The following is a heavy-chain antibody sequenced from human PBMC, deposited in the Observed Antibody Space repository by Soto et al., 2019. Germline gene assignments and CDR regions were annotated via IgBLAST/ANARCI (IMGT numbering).Heavy chain of an antibody. CDR2: ISAYNGNT. D-gene: IGHD6-19*01. J-gene: IGHJ6*02. V-gene: IGHV1-18*04. Sequence: AASVKVSCKASGYTFTSYGISWVRQAPGQGLEWMGWISAYNGNTNYAQKLQGRVTMTTDTSTSTAYMELRSLRSDDTAVYYCAREQWLVLPGYYYYGMDVWGQGTTVTVSS. CDR3: AREQWLVLPGYYYYGMDV. CDR1: GYTFTSYG.